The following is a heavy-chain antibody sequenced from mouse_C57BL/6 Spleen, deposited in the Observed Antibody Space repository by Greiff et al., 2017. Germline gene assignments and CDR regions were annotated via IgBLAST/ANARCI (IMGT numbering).Heavy chain of an antibody. CDR3: ARREYYGPYAMDY. CDR1: GYSITSGYY. V-gene: IGHV3-6*01. Sequence: EVQLQESGPGLVKPSQSLSLTCSVTGYSITSGYYWYWIRQFPGNKLEWMGYISYDGSNNYNPSLKNRISITRDTSKNQFFLKLNSVTTEDTATYYWARREYYGPYAMDYWGQGTSVTVSS. D-gene: IGHD1-1*01. CDR2: ISYDGSN. J-gene: IGHJ4*01.